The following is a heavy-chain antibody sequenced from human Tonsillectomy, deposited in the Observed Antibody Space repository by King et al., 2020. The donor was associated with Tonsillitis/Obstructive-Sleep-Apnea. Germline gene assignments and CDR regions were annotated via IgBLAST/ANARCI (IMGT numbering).Heavy chain of an antibody. CDR1: GFTFSSYW. D-gene: IGHD1-1*01. J-gene: IGHJ6*03. Sequence: QLVQSGGGLVQPGGSLRLSCAASGFTFSSYWMSWVRQAPGKGLEWVANIKQDGSQKYYVDSVKGRFTISRDNAKNSLYLQMNSLRAEDTAVYFCARDRVGNGYHYMDVWGKGTTVTVSS. CDR2: IKQDGSQK. V-gene: IGHV3-7*04. CDR3: ARDRVGNGYHYMDV.